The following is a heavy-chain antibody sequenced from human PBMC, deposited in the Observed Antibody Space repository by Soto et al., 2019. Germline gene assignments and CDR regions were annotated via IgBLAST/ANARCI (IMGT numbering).Heavy chain of an antibody. D-gene: IGHD3-3*01. CDR1: GFTFSSYW. Sequence: GGSLRLSCAASGFTFSSYWMSWVRQAPGKGLEWVANIKQDGSEKYYVDSVKGRFTISRDNAKNSLYLQMNSLRAEDTAVYYCARRGPDFWSGYSWFDPWGQGTLVTVSS. CDR2: IKQDGSEK. J-gene: IGHJ5*02. CDR3: ARRGPDFWSGYSWFDP. V-gene: IGHV3-7*01.